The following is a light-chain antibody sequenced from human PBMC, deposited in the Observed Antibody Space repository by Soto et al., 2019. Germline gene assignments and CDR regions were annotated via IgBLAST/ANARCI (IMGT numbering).Light chain of an antibody. Sequence: HMTHSPCSLSVSLVVRVIITCRASQDIRNDLGWYQQKPGKAPRLLIYAASILQSGVPSRFSGSGSGTDFTLTISSLQPEDFATYYCLQDYSFPWTFGQGTKVDNK. V-gene: IGKV1-6*01. CDR1: QDIRND. J-gene: IGKJ1*01. CDR3: LQDYSFPWT. CDR2: AAS.